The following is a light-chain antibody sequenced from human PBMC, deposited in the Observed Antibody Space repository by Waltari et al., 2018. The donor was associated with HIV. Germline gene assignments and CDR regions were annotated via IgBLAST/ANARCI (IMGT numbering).Light chain of an antibody. V-gene: IGKV1-9*01. J-gene: IGKJ4*01. Sequence: DTQLTPSPPFLSASIGDIVTITCRASRDIKSYLAWYQQRPGKAPNLLLFASSPLHSGVQSRFSGSGAGTEFTLTITSLQPEDFATYFCQHLDSYPSFGAGTRVEIK. CDR1: RDIKSY. CDR3: QHLDSYPS. CDR2: ASS.